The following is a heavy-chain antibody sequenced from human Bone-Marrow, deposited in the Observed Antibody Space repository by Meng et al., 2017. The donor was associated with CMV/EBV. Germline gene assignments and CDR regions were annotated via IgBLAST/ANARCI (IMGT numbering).Heavy chain of an antibody. CDR1: GFTFVNYY. CDR3: VPHTRLDL. Sequence: GESLKISCVASGFTFVNYYMTWVRQVPGKGPEWVANTDEAGSGNNYADSVRGRFTISRDNAKRSLYLQMDSLRVEDTAIYYCVPHTRLDLCGQGTLVVASS. CDR2: TDEAGSGN. V-gene: IGHV3-7*01. J-gene: IGHJ5*02.